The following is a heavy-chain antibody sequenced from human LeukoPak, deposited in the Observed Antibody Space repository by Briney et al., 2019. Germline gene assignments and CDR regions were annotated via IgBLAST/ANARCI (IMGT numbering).Heavy chain of an antibody. Sequence: GGSLRLSCAASGFTFSSYGIHWVRQAPGKGLEWVSYISSSGSTIYYADSVKGRFTISRDNAKNSLYLQMNSLRAEDTAVYYCARDEGYCSSTSCSSHGSWGQGTLVTVSS. J-gene: IGHJ5*02. CDR3: ARDEGYCSSTSCSSHGS. CDR2: ISSSGSTI. D-gene: IGHD2-2*01. CDR1: GFTFSSYG. V-gene: IGHV3-48*04.